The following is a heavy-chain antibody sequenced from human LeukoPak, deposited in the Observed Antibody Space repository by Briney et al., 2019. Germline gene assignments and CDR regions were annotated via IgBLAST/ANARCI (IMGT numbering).Heavy chain of an antibody. Sequence: GGSLRLSCAASGFTFSSHAMTWDRQAPGEGLAWVSSISKSDNTTYYADSVKGRFTISRDNSKNTVFLHMDSLRVEDTATYYCARGALIPDFRGQGTLVTVSS. D-gene: IGHD2-21*01. J-gene: IGHJ4*02. CDR2: ISKSDNTT. V-gene: IGHV3-23*01. CDR1: GFTFSSHA. CDR3: ARGALIPDF.